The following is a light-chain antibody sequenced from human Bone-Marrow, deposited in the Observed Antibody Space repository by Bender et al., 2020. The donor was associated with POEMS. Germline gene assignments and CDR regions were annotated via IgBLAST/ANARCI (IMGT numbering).Light chain of an antibody. CDR3: SSYTSSSTSV. CDR2: EVS. J-gene: IGLJ3*02. CDR1: SSDIGSYIL. Sequence: QSALTQPASVSGSPGQSITISCTGTSSDIGSYILVSWYQQYPGKPPKLILYEVSKRPSGVSDRFSGSKSGNTASLTISGLQAEDEADYYCSSYTSSSTSVFGGGTKLTVL. V-gene: IGLV2-14*02.